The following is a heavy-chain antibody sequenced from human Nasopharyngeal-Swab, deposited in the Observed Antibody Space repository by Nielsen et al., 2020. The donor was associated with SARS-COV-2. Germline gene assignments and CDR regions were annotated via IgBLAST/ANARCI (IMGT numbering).Heavy chain of an antibody. Sequence: SETLSLTCTVSGGSISSSSYYWSWIRQPAGKGLEWIGRIYTSGSTNYNPSLKSRVTISVDTSKNQFSLKLSSVTAADTAVYYCARDQWGSSSSPWFDPWGQGTLVTVSS. CDR1: GGSISSSSYY. D-gene: IGHD6-6*01. CDR2: IYTSGST. J-gene: IGHJ5*02. V-gene: IGHV4-61*02. CDR3: ARDQWGSSSSPWFDP.